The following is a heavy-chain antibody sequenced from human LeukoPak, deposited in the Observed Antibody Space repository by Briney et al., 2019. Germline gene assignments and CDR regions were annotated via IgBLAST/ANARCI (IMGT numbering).Heavy chain of an antibody. CDR1: GFTFIDHY. CDR2: TRNKANSYTT. Sequence: SGGSLRLSCAASGFTFIDHYMDWVRQAPGKGLEWVGRTRNKANSYTTEYAASVKGRFTISRDDSKNSLYLQMNSLKTEDTAVYYCATYDSSGYYDDAFDIWGQGTMVTVSS. J-gene: IGHJ3*02. D-gene: IGHD3-22*01. V-gene: IGHV3-72*01. CDR3: ATYDSSGYYDDAFDI.